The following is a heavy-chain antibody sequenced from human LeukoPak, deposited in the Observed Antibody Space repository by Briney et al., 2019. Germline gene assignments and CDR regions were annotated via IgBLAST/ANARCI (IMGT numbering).Heavy chain of an antibody. D-gene: IGHD6-13*01. CDR2: ITSSSSLI. CDR1: GFTFTSFS. CDR3: ETVGAAARDRVY. J-gene: IGHJ1*01. Sequence: GGSLRLSCAASGFTFTSFSMNWVRQAPGKGLEWVSSITSSSSLIYYADSVKGRFTTSRDNAKSSLYLQMDSLRGDDTAVYYCETVGAAARDRVYWGQGTLVTVSS. V-gene: IGHV3-21*01.